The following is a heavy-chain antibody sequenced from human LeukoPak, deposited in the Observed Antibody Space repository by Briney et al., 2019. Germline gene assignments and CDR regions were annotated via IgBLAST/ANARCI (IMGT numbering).Heavy chain of an antibody. CDR3: AKRDNNDRYPGFHVFDV. Sequence: GGSLRLSCAASGFTFSSYAMTWVRQAPGKGPEWVSGISGSGDTTYYADSVKGRFTISRDNSRNTVDLQMYSLRAEDTAVYYCAKRDNNDRYPGFHVFDVWGQGTMVTVSS. CDR1: GFTFSSYA. CDR2: ISGSGDTT. V-gene: IGHV3-23*01. J-gene: IGHJ3*01. D-gene: IGHD3-16*02.